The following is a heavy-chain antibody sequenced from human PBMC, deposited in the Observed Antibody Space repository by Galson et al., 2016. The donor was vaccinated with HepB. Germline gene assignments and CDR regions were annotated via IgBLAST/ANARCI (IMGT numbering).Heavy chain of an antibody. Sequence: SLRLSCAASGFTFDDYAMHWVRQAPGKGLEWVSGISWNSGSLGYADSVKGRFTLSRDNAKNSLYRQMNRLRADDTALYYCAKDRTIFGVVMPALGNAMDVWGQGTTVTVSS. CDR2: ISWNSGSL. CDR3: AKDRTIFGVVMPALGNAMDV. D-gene: IGHD3-3*01. CDR1: GFTFDDYA. V-gene: IGHV3-9*01. J-gene: IGHJ6*02.